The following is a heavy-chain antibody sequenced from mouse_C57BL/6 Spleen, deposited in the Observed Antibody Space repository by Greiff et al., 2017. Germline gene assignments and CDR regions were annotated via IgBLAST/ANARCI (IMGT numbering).Heavy chain of an antibody. D-gene: IGHD2-3*01. Sequence: VQLQQPGAELVKPGASVKLSCKASGYTFTSYWMHWVKQRPGRGLEWIGRLDPYSGGTKYNEKFKSKATLTVDKPSSTAYMQLSSLTSEDSAVYYCAKDDGYYYVDYWGQGTTLTVAS. V-gene: IGHV1-72*01. CDR2: LDPYSGGT. CDR1: GYTFTSYW. CDR3: AKDDGYYYVDY. J-gene: IGHJ2*01.